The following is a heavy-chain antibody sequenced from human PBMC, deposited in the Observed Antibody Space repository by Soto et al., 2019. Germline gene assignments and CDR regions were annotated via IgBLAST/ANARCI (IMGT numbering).Heavy chain of an antibody. J-gene: IGHJ1*01. D-gene: IGHD3-22*01. CDR3: ARVHYGDSRGYKYFKH. V-gene: IGHV4-30-4*01. CDR2: IYYSGST. Sequence: PSETLSLTCTVSGGSISSGDYYWSWIRRPPGKGLEWIGYIYYSGSTYYNPSLKSRVTISVDTSKNQFSLKLSSVTAADTVVYFGARVHYGDSRGYKYFKHWGKGTLSTVSS. CDR1: GGSISSGDYY.